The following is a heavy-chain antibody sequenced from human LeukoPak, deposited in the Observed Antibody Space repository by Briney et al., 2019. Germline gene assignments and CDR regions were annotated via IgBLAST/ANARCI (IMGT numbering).Heavy chain of an antibody. Sequence: PSETLSLTCTVSGGSISSGSYYWSWIRQPAGKGLEWIGRIYTSGSTNYNPSLKSRVTISVDTSKNRFSLKLSSVTAADTAVYYCARGPGGSSSSDFDYWGQGTLVTVSS. D-gene: IGHD6-6*01. CDR1: GGSISSGSYY. V-gene: IGHV4-61*02. CDR3: ARGPGGSSSSDFDY. CDR2: IYTSGST. J-gene: IGHJ4*02.